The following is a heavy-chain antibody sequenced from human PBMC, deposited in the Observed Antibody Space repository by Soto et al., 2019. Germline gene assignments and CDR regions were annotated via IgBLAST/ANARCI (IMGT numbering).Heavy chain of an antibody. CDR1: GFTFSSYA. V-gene: IGHV3-30-3*01. Sequence: GGSLRLSCAASGFTFSSYAMHWVRQAPGKGLEWVAVISYDGSNKYYADSVKGRFTISRDNSKNTLYLQMNSLRAEDTAVYYCARQRYFTIFGVVRDYGMDVWGQGTTVTVS. CDR3: ARQRYFTIFGVVRDYGMDV. CDR2: ISYDGSNK. D-gene: IGHD3-3*01. J-gene: IGHJ6*02.